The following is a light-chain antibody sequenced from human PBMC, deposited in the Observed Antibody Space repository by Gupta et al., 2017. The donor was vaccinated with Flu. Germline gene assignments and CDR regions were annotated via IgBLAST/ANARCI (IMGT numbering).Light chain of an antibody. V-gene: IGLV2-14*01. CDR2: EVT. CDR1: SSDVGGYNY. Sequence: SITLSCTGTSSDVGGYNYVSWYQQHPGKAPKLMIYEVTDRPSGVSNRFSGSKSGNTASLTISGLHAEDEADYFCASYTTTSTWVFGGGTKLTVL. J-gene: IGLJ3*02. CDR3: ASYTTTSTWV.